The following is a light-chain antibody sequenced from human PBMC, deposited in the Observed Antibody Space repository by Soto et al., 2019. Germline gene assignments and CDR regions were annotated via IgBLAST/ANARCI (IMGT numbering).Light chain of an antibody. CDR1: NIGSKS. V-gene: IGLV3-21*02. J-gene: IGLJ7*01. CDR2: DDS. CDR3: QVWEDAV. Sequence: SYELTQPPSVSVAPGQTARITCGGNNIGSKSVNWYQQKPGQAPVLVVYDDSDRPSGIHERFSGSNSGNTATLTISRVEAGDEADYYCQVWEDAVFGGGTQLTVL.